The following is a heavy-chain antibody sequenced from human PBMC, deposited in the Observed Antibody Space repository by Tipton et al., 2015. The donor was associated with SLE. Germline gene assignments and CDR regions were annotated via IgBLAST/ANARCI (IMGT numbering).Heavy chain of an antibody. CDR1: GGSLSGYW. D-gene: IGHD3-10*01. Sequence: TLSLTCTVYGGSLSGYWWSWIRQSPGKGLEWIGEIYPTGRTDYNPSLMSRVTISVDTSKNQFSLKLSSVTAADTAVYYCASGGYGSGSHYLGGWFDPWGRGTLVTVSS. CDR2: IYPTGRT. V-gene: IGHV4-34*01. CDR3: ASGGYGSGSHYLGGWFDP. J-gene: IGHJ5*02.